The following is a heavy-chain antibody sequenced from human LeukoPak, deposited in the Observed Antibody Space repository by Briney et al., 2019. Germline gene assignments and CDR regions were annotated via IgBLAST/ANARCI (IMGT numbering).Heavy chain of an antibody. CDR1: GGAITNYY. CDR2: IYYTGST. V-gene: IGHV4-59*08. D-gene: IGHD1-14*01. Sequence: SETLSLTCGVSGGAITNYYWNWIRQAPGKGLEWLGYIYYTGSTTYNPSVKSRITISLDTSKNQFSLKLSSVTAADTAVYYCARQGNTTSLFDCWGQGTLVTVSS. CDR3: ARQGNTTSLFDC. J-gene: IGHJ4*02.